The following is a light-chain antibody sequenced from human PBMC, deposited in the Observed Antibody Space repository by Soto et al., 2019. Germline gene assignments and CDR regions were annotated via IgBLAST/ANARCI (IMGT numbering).Light chain of an antibody. Sequence: DIQMTQSPSSLSASVGDRVTITCRASQVIRNDLGWYQQRPGKAPKRCYQQKPGKVPKRLIYPASSLQSGVPSRFSGSGAGTEFTLTISSLQPEDFATYFCLQHNRYPRTFGQGTRVEI. CDR1: QVIRND. J-gene: IGKJ1*01. V-gene: IGKV1-17*01. CDR3: LQHNRYPRT. CDR2: PAS.